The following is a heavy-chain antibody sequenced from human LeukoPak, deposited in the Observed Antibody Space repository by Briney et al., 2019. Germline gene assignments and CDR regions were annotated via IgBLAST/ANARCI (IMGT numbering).Heavy chain of an antibody. CDR3: ARGPGGYDILTGYYGSPAFDI. CDR2: IYYSGST. CDR1: GGSISSYY. D-gene: IGHD3-9*01. Sequence: SETLSLTCTVSGGSISSYYWGWIRQPPGKGLEWIGYIYYSGSTNYNPSLKSRVTISVDTSKNQFSLKLSSVTAADTAVYYCARGPGGYDILTGYYGSPAFDIWGQGTMVTVSS. J-gene: IGHJ3*02. V-gene: IGHV4-59*08.